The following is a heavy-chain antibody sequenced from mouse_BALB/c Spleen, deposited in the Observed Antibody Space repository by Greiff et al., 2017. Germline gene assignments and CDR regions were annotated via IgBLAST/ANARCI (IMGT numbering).Heavy chain of an antibody. D-gene: IGHD3-1*01. CDR1: GFSLTSYG. CDR3: ARAPPGEPMDY. J-gene: IGHJ4*01. V-gene: IGHV2-9*02. Sequence: VHLVESGPGLVAPSQSLSITCTVSGFSLTSYGVHWVRQPPGKGLEWLGVIWAGGSTNYNSALMSRLSISKDNSKSQVFLKMNSLQTDDTAMYYCARAPPGEPMDYWGQGTSVTVSS. CDR2: IWAGGST.